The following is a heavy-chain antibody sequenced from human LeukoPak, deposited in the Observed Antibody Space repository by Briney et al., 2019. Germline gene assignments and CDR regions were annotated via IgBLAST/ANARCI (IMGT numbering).Heavy chain of an antibody. CDR3: ARGGRQQLVPYYYYMDV. J-gene: IGHJ6*03. CDR2: INHSGST. V-gene: IGHV4-34*01. Sequence: PSETLSLTCAVYGGSFSGYYGSWIRQPPGKGREWIGEINHSGSTNYNPSLKSRVTISVDTSKNQFSLKLSSVTAADTAVYYCARGGRQQLVPYYYYMDVWGKGTTVTVSS. D-gene: IGHD6-13*01. CDR1: GGSFSGYY.